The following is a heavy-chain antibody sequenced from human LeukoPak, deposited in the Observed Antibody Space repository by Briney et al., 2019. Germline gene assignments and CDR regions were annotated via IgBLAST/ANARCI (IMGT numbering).Heavy chain of an antibody. CDR2: IYYSGST. Sequence: SETLSLTCTVSGGSISSSSYYWGWIRQPPGKGLEWIGSIYYSGSTYYNPSLKSRVTISVDTSKNQFSLKMSSVTAADTAVYYCARDVEYYGSGSYFYYGMDVWGQGTTVTVSS. V-gene: IGHV4-39*07. J-gene: IGHJ6*02. D-gene: IGHD3-10*01. CDR1: GGSISSSSYY. CDR3: ARDVEYYGSGSYFYYGMDV.